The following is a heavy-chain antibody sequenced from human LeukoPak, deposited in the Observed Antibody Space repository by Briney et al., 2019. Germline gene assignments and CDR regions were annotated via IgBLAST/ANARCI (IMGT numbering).Heavy chain of an antibody. CDR2: IYYSGST. D-gene: IGHD2-15*01. J-gene: IGHJ4*02. CDR3: AREFHCSGGSCFGYDY. Sequence: SETLSLTCTVSGGSVSSGSYYWSWIRQPPGKGLEWIGYIYYSGSTNYNPSLKSRVTISVDTSKNQFSLKLSSVTAADTAVYYCAREFHCSGGSCFGYDYWGQETLVTVSS. V-gene: IGHV4-61*01. CDR1: GGSVSSGSYY.